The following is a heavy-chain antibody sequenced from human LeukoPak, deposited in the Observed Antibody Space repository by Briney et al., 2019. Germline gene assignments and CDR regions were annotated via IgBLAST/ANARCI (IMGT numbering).Heavy chain of an antibody. CDR1: GYTFTSYY. J-gene: IGHJ4*02. CDR2: INPSGGST. Sequence: ASVKVSCKASGYTFTSYYMHWVRQAPGQGLEWMGIINPSGGSTSYAQKFQGRVTMTRDTSTSTVYMELSNLRSEDTAVYYCARDTTGVRGYVWGQGTLVTVSS. CDR3: ARDTTGVRGYV. V-gene: IGHV1-46*01. D-gene: IGHD3-10*01.